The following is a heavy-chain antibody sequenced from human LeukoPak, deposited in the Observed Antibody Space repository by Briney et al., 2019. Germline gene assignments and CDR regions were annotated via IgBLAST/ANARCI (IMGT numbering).Heavy chain of an antibody. CDR3: ARRKEVQTTFDY. CDR2: IKEGGGET. Sequence: GGSLRLSCVASGFVFSNYWMGWVRQAPGKGLEWVANIKEGGGETYYVDSVKGGFTISRDNAKNSLDLQINSLRDEDTAVYYCARRKEVQTTFDYWGQGTLVTVSS. CDR1: GFVFSNYW. V-gene: IGHV3-7*01. D-gene: IGHD4/OR15-4a*01. J-gene: IGHJ4*02.